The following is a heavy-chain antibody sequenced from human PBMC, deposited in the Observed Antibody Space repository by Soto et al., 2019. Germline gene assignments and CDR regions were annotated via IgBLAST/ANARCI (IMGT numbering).Heavy chain of an antibody. CDR3: ARAIRGGYSYGRTGYYIDY. Sequence: QVQLQQWGAGLLKPSETLSLTCAVYGGSFSGYYWSWIRQPPGKGLEWIGEINHSGSTNYNPSLKLRVTISVDTSKNQFSLKLSSVTAADTAVYYCARAIRGGYSYGRTGYYIDYWGQVTLVTVSS. CDR2: INHSGST. V-gene: IGHV4-34*01. D-gene: IGHD5-18*01. CDR1: GGSFSGYY. J-gene: IGHJ4*02.